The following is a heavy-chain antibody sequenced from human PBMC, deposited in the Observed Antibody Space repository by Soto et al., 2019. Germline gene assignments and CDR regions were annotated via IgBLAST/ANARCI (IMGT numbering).Heavy chain of an antibody. V-gene: IGHV1-69*12. Sequence: QVQLVQSGAEVKKPGSSVKVSCKASGGTFSSYAISWVRQAPGQGLEWMGGIIPIFGTANYAQKFQGRVTMTADESTSTAYMELSSLRSEDTAVYYCASNPCSGGSCYRPRYYYYGMDVWGQGTTVTVSS. CDR2: IIPIFGTA. CDR1: GGTFSSYA. D-gene: IGHD2-15*01. CDR3: ASNPCSGGSCYRPRYYYYGMDV. J-gene: IGHJ6*02.